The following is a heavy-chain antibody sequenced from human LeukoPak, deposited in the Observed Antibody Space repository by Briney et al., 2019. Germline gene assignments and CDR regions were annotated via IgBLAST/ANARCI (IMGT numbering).Heavy chain of an antibody. Sequence: PGGSLRLSCSASEFTFSTYALHWVRQAPGKGLEYVSAISSNGGSTYYADPVKGRFTISRDSANNSLYLQMNSLSVEDTAVYYCARWRGSRHTVDYWGQGTLVTVAS. CDR2: ISSNGGST. CDR1: EFTFSTYA. D-gene: IGHD3-3*01. V-gene: IGHV3-64*04. CDR3: ARWRGSRHTVDY. J-gene: IGHJ4*02.